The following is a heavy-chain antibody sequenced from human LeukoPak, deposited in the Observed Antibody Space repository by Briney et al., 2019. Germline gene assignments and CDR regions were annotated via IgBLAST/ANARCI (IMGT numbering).Heavy chain of an antibody. CDR2: IHYSGST. D-gene: IGHD2-15*01. V-gene: IGHV4-39*07. CDR1: GGSISSSSYY. J-gene: IGHJ6*03. Sequence: SETLSLTCTVSGGSISSSSYYWAWIRQPPGKGLEWIGSIHYSGSTYYNPSLPSRVTISIDTSKNQFSLKLRFVTAADTAVYYCARVRCSGGSCPYYYYYYYMDVWGKGTTVTVSS. CDR3: ARVRCSGGSCPYYYYYYYMDV.